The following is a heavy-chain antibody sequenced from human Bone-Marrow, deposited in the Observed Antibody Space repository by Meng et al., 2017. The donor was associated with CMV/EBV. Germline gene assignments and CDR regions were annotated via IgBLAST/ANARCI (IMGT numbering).Heavy chain of an antibody. CDR1: GLTFGGYA. CDR2: ISYDGSNK. D-gene: IGHD5-12*01. CDR3: ARDSGLRGGIDY. Sequence: QVQRLESGGGSVQPGRSLSISCAASGLTFGGYAMHWVRQAPGKGLEWVAVISYDGSNKYYADSVKGRFTISRDNSKNTLYLQMNSLRAEDTAVYYCARDSGLRGGIDYWGQGTLVTVSS. J-gene: IGHJ4*02. V-gene: IGHV3-30-3*01.